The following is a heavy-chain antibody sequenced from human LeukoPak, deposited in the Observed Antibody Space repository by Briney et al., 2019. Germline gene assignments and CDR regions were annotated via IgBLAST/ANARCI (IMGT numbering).Heavy chain of an antibody. CDR1: GFTFSSYG. V-gene: IGHV3-48*04. Sequence: GGSLRLSCAASGFTFSSYGMTWVRQAPGKGLEWVSYISSSSSTIYYVDSVKGRFTISRDNAKNSLYLQMNSLRGEDTAVYYCAGLRPTNWFDPWGQGTLVTVSS. J-gene: IGHJ5*02. CDR3: AGLRPTNWFDP. D-gene: IGHD5-12*01. CDR2: ISSSSSTI.